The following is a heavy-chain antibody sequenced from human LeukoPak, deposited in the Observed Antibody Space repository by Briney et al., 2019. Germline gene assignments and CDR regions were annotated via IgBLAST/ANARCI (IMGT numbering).Heavy chain of an antibody. D-gene: IGHD2-2*03. Sequence: SETLSLTCTVSGGSISSYYWSWIRQPPGKGLEWIGYIYYSGSTNYNPPLKSRVTISVDTSKNQFSLKLSSVTAADTAVYYCARDLGYCSSTSCPNDAFDIWGQGTMVTVSS. CDR3: ARDLGYCSSTSCPNDAFDI. J-gene: IGHJ3*02. CDR1: GGSISSYY. CDR2: IYYSGST. V-gene: IGHV4-59*12.